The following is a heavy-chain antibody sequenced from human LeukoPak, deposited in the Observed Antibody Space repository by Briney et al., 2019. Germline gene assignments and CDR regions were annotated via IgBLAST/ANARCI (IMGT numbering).Heavy chain of an antibody. D-gene: IGHD3-10*01. CDR2: INPNSGGT. CDR1: GYTFTGYY. Sequence: ASVKVSCKASGYTFTGYYMHWVRQAPGQGLEWMGWINPNSGGTNHAQKFQGRVTMTRDTSISSAYMELSRLRSDDTAVYYCARDRPLDADDYYGFYYFDYWGQGTLVTVSS. CDR3: ARDRPLDADDYYGFYYFDY. V-gene: IGHV1-2*02. J-gene: IGHJ4*02.